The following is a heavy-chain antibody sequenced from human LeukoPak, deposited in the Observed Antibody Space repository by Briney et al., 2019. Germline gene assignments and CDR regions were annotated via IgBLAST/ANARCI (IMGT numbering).Heavy chain of an antibody. CDR3: ARDNTMVRGVSLAFDP. V-gene: IGHV1-18*04. Sequence: ASVKVSCKASGYTFTSYGISWVRQAPGQGLEWMGWISAYNGNTNYAQKLQGRVTMTTDTSTSTAYMELRRLRSDDTAVYYCARDNTMVRGVSLAFDPWGQGTLVTVSS. D-gene: IGHD3-10*01. J-gene: IGHJ5*02. CDR1: GYTFTSYG. CDR2: ISAYNGNT.